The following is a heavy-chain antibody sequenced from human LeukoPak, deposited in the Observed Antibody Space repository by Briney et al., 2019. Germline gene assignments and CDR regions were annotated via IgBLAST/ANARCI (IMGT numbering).Heavy chain of an antibody. V-gene: IGHV3-21*01. CDR3: TRDRDTALVNGVY. Sequence: GGSLRLSCAASGFSFSSYSMNWVRQAPGKGLEWVSCIGRSSNYIYYADSVKGRFTISRDNAKNSLYLQMNGLRAEDTAVYYCTRDRDTALVNGVYWGQGTLVTVSS. J-gene: IGHJ4*02. D-gene: IGHD5-18*01. CDR1: GFSFSSYS. CDR2: IGRSSNYI.